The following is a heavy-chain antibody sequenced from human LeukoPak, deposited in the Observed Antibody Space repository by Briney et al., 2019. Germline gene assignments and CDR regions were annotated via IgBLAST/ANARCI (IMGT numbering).Heavy chain of an antibody. D-gene: IGHD3-16*02. J-gene: IGHJ4*02. Sequence: SETLSLTCTVSGGSIRSGSYRWSWIRQSAGKGLEWIGRIYTNGSTNYNPSLKSRVTISVDTSKNQFSLKLNSVTAADTAVYYCARGGDYIWGTYRPFDYWGQGTLVTVSS. V-gene: IGHV4-61*02. CDR1: GGSIRSGSYR. CDR3: ARGGDYIWGTYRPFDY. CDR2: IYTNGST.